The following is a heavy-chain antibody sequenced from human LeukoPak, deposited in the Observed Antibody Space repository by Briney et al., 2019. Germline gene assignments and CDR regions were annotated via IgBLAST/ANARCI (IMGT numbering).Heavy chain of an antibody. CDR1: GDSISSGYYY. J-gene: IGHJ3*02. Sequence: TLSLTCTVSGDSISSGYYYWSWIRQPAGKGLEWIGRIYTSGSTNYNPSLKSRVTISVVTSKNQFSLKLTSVTAADTAVYYCARGPYKYDGSGAFDIWGQGTMVTVSS. CDR2: IYTSGST. CDR3: ARGPYKYDGSGAFDI. D-gene: IGHD3-22*01. V-gene: IGHV4-61*02.